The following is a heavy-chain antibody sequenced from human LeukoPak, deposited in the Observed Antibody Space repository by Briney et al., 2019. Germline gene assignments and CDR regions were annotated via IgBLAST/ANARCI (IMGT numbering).Heavy chain of an antibody. Sequence: PGGSLRLSCAASGFTFRSYAMSWVRQVPGKGLEWVSSISGSSGNTYYADSVKGRFTISRDSAKNTLYLQMNSLRAEDTAVYYCARVDVGLEWLPRRIYYYYMDVWGKGTTVTVSS. CDR1: GFTFRSYA. J-gene: IGHJ6*03. D-gene: IGHD3-3*01. CDR2: ISGSSGNT. V-gene: IGHV3-23*01. CDR3: ARVDVGLEWLPRRIYYYYMDV.